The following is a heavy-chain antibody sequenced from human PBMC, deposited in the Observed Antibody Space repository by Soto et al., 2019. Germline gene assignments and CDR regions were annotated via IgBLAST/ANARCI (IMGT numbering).Heavy chain of an antibody. D-gene: IGHD4-17*01. CDR2: ISAYNGNT. CDR3: ARALPHGDYGSEDGY. J-gene: IGHJ4*02. Sequence: QVQLVQSGAEVKKPGASVKVSCKASGYTFTSYGISWVRQAPGQGLEWMGWISAYNGNTNYAQKLQGRVTMTTDTSKSTAYMERRSLRSDDTAVYYCARALPHGDYGSEDGYWGQGTLVTVSS. V-gene: IGHV1-18*04. CDR1: GYTFTSYG.